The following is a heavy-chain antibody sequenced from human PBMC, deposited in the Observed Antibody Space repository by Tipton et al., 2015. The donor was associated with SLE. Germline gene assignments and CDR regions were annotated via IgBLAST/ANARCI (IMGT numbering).Heavy chain of an antibody. J-gene: IGHJ5*02. V-gene: IGHV4-4*02. CDR1: GGSISSRNW. CDR3: ARAVGYGGTFGTYWFGP. CDR2: VSYSGRT. D-gene: IGHD1-26*01. Sequence: TLSLTCAVYGGSISSRNWWSWVRQPPGKGLEWIGFVSYSGRTRYSPSLESRATISADSSKNRFSLKLSSVTAADTAIYYCARAVGYGGTFGTYWFGPWGQGTLVTVSS.